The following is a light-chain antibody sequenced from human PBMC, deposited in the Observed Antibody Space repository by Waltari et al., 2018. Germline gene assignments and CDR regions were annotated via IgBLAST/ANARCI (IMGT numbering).Light chain of an antibody. CDR1: GSDVGGYDY. V-gene: IGLV2-14*01. Sequence: QSALTQPASVSGSPGQAIIISCTGTGSDVGGYDYVSWYQQYPGKAPRLIIYDVYNRPSGVSNRFSGSKSDNTASRTISGLQAEDESVYYCSSYTSSGVVFGGGTKLTVL. CDR3: SSYTSSGVV. CDR2: DVY. J-gene: IGLJ2*01.